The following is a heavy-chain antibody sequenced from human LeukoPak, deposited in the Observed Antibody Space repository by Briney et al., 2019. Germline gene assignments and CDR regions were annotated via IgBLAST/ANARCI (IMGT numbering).Heavy chain of an antibody. J-gene: IGHJ6*03. V-gene: IGHV1-8*01. Sequence: GASVKVSCKASGYTFTSYDINWVRQATGQGLEWMGWMNPNSGNTGYAQKFQGRVTMTRNTSISTAYMELSSLRSEDTAVYYCARSAVLRYFDWLSPVGYYYMDVWGKGTTVTISS. D-gene: IGHD3-9*01. CDR3: ARSAVLRYFDWLSPVGYYYMDV. CDR2: MNPNSGNT. CDR1: GYTFTSYD.